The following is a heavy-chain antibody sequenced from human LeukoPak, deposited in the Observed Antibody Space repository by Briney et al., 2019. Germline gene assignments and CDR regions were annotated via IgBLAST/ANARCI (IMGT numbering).Heavy chain of an antibody. Sequence: PGGSLRLSCAASGFTFSSYGMHWVRQAPGEGLEWVAFIRYDGSNKYYADSVKGRFTISRDNSKSTLYLQMNSLRAEDTAVYYCANGLRVRGYSSPAYWGQGTLVTVSS. J-gene: IGHJ4*02. V-gene: IGHV3-30*02. CDR3: ANGLRVRGYSSPAY. CDR2: IRYDGSNK. CDR1: GFTFSSYG. D-gene: IGHD3-10*01.